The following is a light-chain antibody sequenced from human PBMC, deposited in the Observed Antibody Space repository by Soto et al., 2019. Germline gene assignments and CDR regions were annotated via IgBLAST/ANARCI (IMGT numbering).Light chain of an antibody. CDR2: DNT. V-gene: IGLV1-40*01. J-gene: IGLJ1*01. CDR3: QSYDTSLRGGV. CDR1: SSSIGAGYD. Sequence: QSLLTHPPSLSGAPGQRVTISCTGSSSSIGAGYDVHWYQHLPGRAPKLLIYDNTKRPSGVPDRFSASKSGTSASLAITGLQAEDEADYYCQSYDTSLRGGVFGTGTKVTVL.